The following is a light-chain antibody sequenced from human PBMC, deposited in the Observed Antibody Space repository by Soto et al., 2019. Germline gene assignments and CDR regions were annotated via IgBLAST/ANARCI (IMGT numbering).Light chain of an antibody. V-gene: IGLV2-11*01. CDR2: DVS. Sequence: QSALTQPRSVSGSPGQSVTISCTGTSSDVGGYNYVSWYQQHPGKAPKLMIYDVSKRPSGVPDRFSGSKSGNTASLTISGLQAEDEADYYCCSYAGSYTFVYVFGTGNKVTVL. CDR3: CSYAGSYTFVYV. J-gene: IGLJ1*01. CDR1: SSDVGGYNY.